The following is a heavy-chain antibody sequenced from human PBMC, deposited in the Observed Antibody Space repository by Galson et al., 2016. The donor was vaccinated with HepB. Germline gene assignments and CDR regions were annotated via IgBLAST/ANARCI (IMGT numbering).Heavy chain of an antibody. V-gene: IGHV1-3*01. CDR2: INPVNGHT. CDR1: GYTFSSYP. J-gene: IGHJ6*02. Sequence: SVKVSCKASGYTFSSYPVHWVRQAPGQRLEWMGWINPVNGHTQYSQKFQGRVTITRNTSASTAYMEVSSLRSEDTAVYYCARWGSYVWFTSGWLYGMDVWGQGTTVTVSS. CDR3: ARWGSYVWFTSGWLYGMDV. D-gene: IGHD6-19*01.